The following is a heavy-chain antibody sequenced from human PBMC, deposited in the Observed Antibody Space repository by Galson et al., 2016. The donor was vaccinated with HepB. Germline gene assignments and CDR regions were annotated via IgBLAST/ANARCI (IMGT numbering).Heavy chain of an antibody. CDR1: GFTFSTYS. CDR2: ISSGSSTI. CDR3: ARGWYSNSSPCFDY. D-gene: IGHD6-6*01. J-gene: IGHJ4*02. V-gene: IGHV3-48*02. Sequence: SLRLSCAASGFTFSTYSMNWVRQAPGKGLEWVSYISSGSSTIYYADSVKGRFTISRDNAKNSLYLQMNSLRDEDTAVYYCARGWYSNSSPCFDYWGQGTLVTGSS.